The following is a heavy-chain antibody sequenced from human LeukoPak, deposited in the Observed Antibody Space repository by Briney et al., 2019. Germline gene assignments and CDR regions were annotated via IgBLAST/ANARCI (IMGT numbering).Heavy chain of an antibody. J-gene: IGHJ4*02. CDR1: GGSISTYY. CDR3: ARELRWDSSGYPLDY. D-gene: IGHD3-22*01. V-gene: IGHV4-38-2*02. Sequence: SGTLSLTCTVSGGSISTYYWSWIRQPPGKGLEWIGSIYHSGSTYYNPPLKSRVTISVDTSKNQFSLKLSSVTAADTAVYYCARELRWDSSGYPLDYWGQGTLVTVSS. CDR2: IYHSGST.